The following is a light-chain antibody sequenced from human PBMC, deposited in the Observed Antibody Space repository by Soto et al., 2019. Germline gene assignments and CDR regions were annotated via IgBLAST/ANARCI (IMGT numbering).Light chain of an antibody. CDR3: AAWDDSLSAHYV. J-gene: IGLJ1*01. CDR1: SSNIGSSY. CDR2: RNN. Sequence: QSVLTQPPSASGTPGQRVTISCSGSSSNIGSSYVYWYQQLPGTAPKLLIFRNNQRPSGVPDRFSGSKSGTSASLGISGLRSEDEADYYCAAWDDSLSAHYVFGTGTKVTVL. V-gene: IGLV1-47*01.